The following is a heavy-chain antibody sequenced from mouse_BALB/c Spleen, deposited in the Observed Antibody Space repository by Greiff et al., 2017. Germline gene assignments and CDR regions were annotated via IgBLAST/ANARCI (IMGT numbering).Heavy chain of an antibody. J-gene: IGHJ2*01. CDR1: GFTFSSFG. V-gene: IGHV5-17*02. CDR2: ISSVSSTI. D-gene: IGHD1-1*01. Sequence: EVKLVESGGGLVQPGGSLKLSCAASGFTFSSFGMHWVRQAPEKGLEWVAYISSVSSTIYYADTVKGRFTISRDNPKNTLFLQMTSLRSEDTAMYYCARVATVDYWGQGTTLTVSS. CDR3: ARVATVDY.